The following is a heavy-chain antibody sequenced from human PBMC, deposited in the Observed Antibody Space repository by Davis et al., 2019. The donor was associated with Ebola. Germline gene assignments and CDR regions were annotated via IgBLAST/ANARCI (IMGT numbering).Heavy chain of an antibody. V-gene: IGHV4-34*01. Sequence: SETLSLTCAVYGGSFSGYYWSWIRQPPGKGLEWIGEINRSGGTNYSPSLKSRVTVSVDTSKNHFSLKLSSVTAADTAVYYCARGWSLRDYYAMDVWGQGTTVTVSS. CDR3: ARGWSLRDYYAMDV. CDR1: GGSFSGYY. D-gene: IGHD2-8*02. CDR2: INRSGGT. J-gene: IGHJ6*02.